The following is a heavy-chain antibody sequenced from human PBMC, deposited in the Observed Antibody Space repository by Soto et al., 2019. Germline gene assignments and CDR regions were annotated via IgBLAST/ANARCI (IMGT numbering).Heavy chain of an antibody. CDR3: ARSRKCSGGSRLKESGNWFDP. D-gene: IGHD2-15*01. CDR2: IIPIFGTA. Sequence: SVKVSCKASGGTFSSYAISWVRQAPGQGLEWMGGIIPIFGTANYAQKFQGRVTITADKSTSTAYMELSSLRSEDTAVYYCARSRKCSGGSRLKESGNWFDPWGQGTLVTVSS. CDR1: GGTFSSYA. J-gene: IGHJ5*02. V-gene: IGHV1-69*06.